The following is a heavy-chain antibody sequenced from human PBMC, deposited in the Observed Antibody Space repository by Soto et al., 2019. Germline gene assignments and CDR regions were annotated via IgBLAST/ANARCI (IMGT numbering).Heavy chain of an antibody. CDR2: ISSSGSTI. CDR3: ARDLYYDFWSGYYRRGAFDI. J-gene: IGHJ3*02. CDR1: GLTFSDYY. V-gene: IGHV3-11*01. Sequence: QVQLVESGGGLVKPGGSLRLSCAASGLTFSDYYMSWIHQAPGKGLEWVSYISSSGSTIYYADSVKGRFTISRDNAKNSLYLQMNSLRAEDTAVYYCARDLYYDFWSGYYRRGAFDIWGQGTMVTVSS. D-gene: IGHD3-3*01.